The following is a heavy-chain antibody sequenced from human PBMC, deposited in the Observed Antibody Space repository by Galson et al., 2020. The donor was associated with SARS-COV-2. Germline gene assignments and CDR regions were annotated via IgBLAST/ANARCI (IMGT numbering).Heavy chain of an antibody. CDR2: IWSDANHK. V-gene: IGHV3-33*08. CDR3: TTSIIVPGSLDY. Sequence: SLKISCAASGFTFSTYAMHWVRQAPGKGLEWVAVIWSDANHKYYGDSVKGRFAISRDNSKNTVNLQMNSLRVEDTAVYYCTTSIIVPGSLDYWGQGTLVSVSS. J-gene: IGHJ4*02. CDR1: GFTFSTYA. D-gene: IGHD3-22*01.